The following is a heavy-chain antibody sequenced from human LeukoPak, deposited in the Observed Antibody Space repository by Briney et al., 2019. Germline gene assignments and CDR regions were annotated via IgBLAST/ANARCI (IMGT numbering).Heavy chain of an antibody. Sequence: SVKVSCKASGGTFNSFAISWVRQAPGQGLEWMGRIIPIFGTQNYAQKFQGRVAFTTDESTSTAHMELSSLRSEDTAVYYCARGDWNYREGSRTIDYWGQGTLVTVSS. CDR1: GGTFNSFA. D-gene: IGHD1-7*01. V-gene: IGHV1-69*05. CDR2: IIPIFGTQ. J-gene: IGHJ4*02. CDR3: ARGDWNYREGSRTIDY.